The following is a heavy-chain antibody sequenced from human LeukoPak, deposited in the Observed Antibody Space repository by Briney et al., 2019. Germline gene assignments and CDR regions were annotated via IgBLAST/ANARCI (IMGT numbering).Heavy chain of an antibody. CDR3: ARLGGGRSAFNDYYDSSGYYFDAFDI. CDR2: IYYSGST. D-gene: IGHD3-22*01. J-gene: IGHJ3*02. CDR1: GGSTSSYY. V-gene: IGHV4-59*08. Sequence: SETLSLTCTVSGGSTSSYYWSWIRQPPGKELERIGYIYYSGSTNYNPSLKSRVTISVDTFKNQFSLKLSSVTAADTAVYYCARLGGGRSAFNDYYDSSGYYFDAFDIWGQGTMVTVSS.